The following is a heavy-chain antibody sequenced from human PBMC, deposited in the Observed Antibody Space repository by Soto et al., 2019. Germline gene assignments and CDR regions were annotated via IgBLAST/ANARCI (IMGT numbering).Heavy chain of an antibody. CDR1: GFTFSDYD. CDR3: ARDLSGGNYYYHGLDV. V-gene: IGHV3-21*01. D-gene: IGHD1-26*01. CDR2: ITSNSIYK. Sequence: GGSLRLSCAASGFTFSDYDMTWVRQAPGKGLEWVSSITSNSIYKYSADSLKGRFTISRDNAKNTLFLQINSLRAEDTAVYYCARDLSGGNYYYHGLDVWGQGTTVTVSS. J-gene: IGHJ6*02.